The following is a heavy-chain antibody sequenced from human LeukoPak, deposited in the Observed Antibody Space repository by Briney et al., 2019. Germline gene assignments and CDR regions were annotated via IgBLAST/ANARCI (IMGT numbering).Heavy chain of an antibody. CDR3: ARDSDILSGYYISAY. Sequence: GASVKVSCKASGYTFTRFYLYWLRQAPGQGLGWMGTINPNGNTPRYAQKFQGRVTMTKDTSTSTIYLELTSLRSEDTAVYYCARDSDILSGYYISAYWGQGTLVTVSS. J-gene: IGHJ4*02. CDR2: INPNGNTP. D-gene: IGHD3-9*01. CDR1: GYTFTRFY. V-gene: IGHV1-46*01.